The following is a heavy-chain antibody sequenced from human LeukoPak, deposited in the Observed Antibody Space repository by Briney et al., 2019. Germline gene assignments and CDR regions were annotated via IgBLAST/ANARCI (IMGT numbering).Heavy chain of an antibody. CDR2: ISNSGVST. Sequence: GGSLRLSCAASGFTFSSYAMSWVRQAPGKGLEWVSLISNSGVSTYYADSVKGRFTISRDNAKNTLYLQMNSLRAEDTAVYYCARMKAAAEWGQGTLVTVSS. CDR1: GFTFSSYA. D-gene: IGHD6-13*01. V-gene: IGHV3-23*01. CDR3: ARMKAAAE. J-gene: IGHJ4*02.